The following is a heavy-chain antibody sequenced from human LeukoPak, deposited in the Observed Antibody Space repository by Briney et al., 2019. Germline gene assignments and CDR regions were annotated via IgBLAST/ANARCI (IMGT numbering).Heavy chain of an antibody. CDR1: GYTFTCYY. CDR2: INPNSGGT. Sequence: ASVKVSCKASGYTFTCYYMYWVRQAPGQGLECMGWINPNSGGTNYAKKFQGRVTMTRDTSISTAYMELSSLTSDNTAVYYSATARSGNTGYSRFDPWGQGTLVTVSS. CDR3: ATARSGNTGYSRFDP. V-gene: IGHV1-2*02. J-gene: IGHJ5*02. D-gene: IGHD5-18*01.